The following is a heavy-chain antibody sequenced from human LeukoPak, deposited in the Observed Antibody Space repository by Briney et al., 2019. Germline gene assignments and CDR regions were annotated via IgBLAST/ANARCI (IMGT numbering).Heavy chain of an antibody. CDR3: ARNGGLVVPAAIQAGLYYYYGMDV. D-gene: IGHD2-2*01. CDR2: ISAYNGNT. J-gene: IGHJ6*02. CDR1: GYTFTSYG. V-gene: IGHV1-18*01. Sequence: ASVKVSCKASGYTFTSYGISWVRQAPGQGLEWMGWISAYNGNTNYAQKLQGRVTMTTDTSTSTAYMELRSLGSDDTAVYYCARNGGLVVPAAIQAGLYYYYGMDVWGQGTTVTVSS.